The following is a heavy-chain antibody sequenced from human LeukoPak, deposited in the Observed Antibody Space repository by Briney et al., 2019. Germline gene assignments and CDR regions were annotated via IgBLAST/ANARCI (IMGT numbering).Heavy chain of an antibody. V-gene: IGHV4-30-4*01. CDR2: IYYSGST. D-gene: IGHD5-12*01. CDR3: ARADIVATIEFDY. CDR1: GGSISSGDYY. J-gene: IGHJ4*02. Sequence: SETLSLTCTVSGGSISSGDYYWSWIRQPPGKGLEWIGYIYYSGSTYYNPSLKSRVTISVDTSKNQFSLKLSSVTAADTAVYYCARADIVATIEFDYWGQGTLVTVSS.